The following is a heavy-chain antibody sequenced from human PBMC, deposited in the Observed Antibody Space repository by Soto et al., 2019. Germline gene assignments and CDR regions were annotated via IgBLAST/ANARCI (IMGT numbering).Heavy chain of an antibody. V-gene: IGHV3-30*04. D-gene: IGHD1-26*01. Sequence: VQLVESGGGVVQPGRSQRLSCAASGFTITNHAMHWVRQAPGKGLAWAAVLSYDGSNAYYADSVKGRFTISRDSPTNTLSLEMNSLGPEDTALYYCARDRIVGSQDGFNAFDIWGQGTMVTVSS. CDR3: ARDRIVGSQDGFNAFDI. CDR2: LSYDGSNA. CDR1: GFTITNHA. J-gene: IGHJ3*02.